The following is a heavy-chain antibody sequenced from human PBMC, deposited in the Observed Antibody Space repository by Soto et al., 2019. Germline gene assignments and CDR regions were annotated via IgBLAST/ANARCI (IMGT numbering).Heavy chain of an antibody. D-gene: IGHD1-7*01. V-gene: IGHV3-30-3*01. CDR2: ISYDGSNK. CDR3: ARDFGSGTGYYYGMDV. J-gene: IGHJ6*02. Sequence: GGSLRLSCAASGFTFSSYAMHWVRQAPGKGLKWVAVISYDGSNKYYADSVKGRFTISRDNSKNTLYLQMNSLRAEDTAVYYCARDFGSGTGYYYGMDVWGQGTTVTVSS. CDR1: GFTFSSYA.